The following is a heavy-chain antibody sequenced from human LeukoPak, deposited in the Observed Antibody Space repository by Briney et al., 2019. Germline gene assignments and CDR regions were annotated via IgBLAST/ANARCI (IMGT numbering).Heavy chain of an antibody. J-gene: IGHJ4*02. CDR1: GFTFSSYW. CDR3: ARDCSSSSCYWVFDY. D-gene: IGHD2-2*01. Sequence: GGSLRLSCAASGFTFSSYWMSWVRQAPGRGLQWVANIKQDGSEKYYVDSVKGRFTISRDYVKNSLSLQMNSLRAEDTAVYYCARDCSSSSCYWVFDYWGQGTLVTVSS. V-gene: IGHV3-7*01. CDR2: IKQDGSEK.